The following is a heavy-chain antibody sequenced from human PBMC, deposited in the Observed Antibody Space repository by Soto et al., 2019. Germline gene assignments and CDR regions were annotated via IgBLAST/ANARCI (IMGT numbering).Heavy chain of an antibody. CDR1: GVPFSSYG. CDR2: ISYDGSNK. CDR3: AKDSIVRGVISFRYYDYGMDV. Sequence: AGVPQRSSCTASGVPFSSYGFHCVRQARGKGLEWVSVISYDGSNKYYADSVKGRFTISRDNSKNTLYLQMNSLRAEDTVVYYCAKDSIVRGVISFRYYDYGMDVWGQGTTVTVSS. V-gene: IGHV3-30*18. J-gene: IGHJ6*02. D-gene: IGHD3-10*01.